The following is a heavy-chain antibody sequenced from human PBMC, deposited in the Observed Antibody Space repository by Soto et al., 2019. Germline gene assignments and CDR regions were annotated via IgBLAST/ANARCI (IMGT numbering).Heavy chain of an antibody. D-gene: IGHD3-9*01. Sequence: GGSLRLSCAGSAGSALTLSSYAMSWVRQAPGKGLEWVSSISSSGVTTYYADSVKGRFTISRDNSKNTLFLQMDSLRAEDTAVYHCARDPIHFYYYMDVWGEGTTVTVSS. CDR2: ISSSGVTT. CDR3: ARDPIHFYYYMDV. V-gene: IGHV3-23*01. J-gene: IGHJ6*03. CDR1: AGSALTLSSYA.